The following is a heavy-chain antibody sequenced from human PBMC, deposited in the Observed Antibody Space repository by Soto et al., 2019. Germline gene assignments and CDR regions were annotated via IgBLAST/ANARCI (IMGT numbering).Heavy chain of an antibody. CDR3: ARAPAYFDS. Sequence: QVQLQESGPGLVKPSQTLSLTCTVSGGSISGGGYYWSWIRQPPGKGLEWLGYISDSGSTYYNPSLESRIAMSLDTSKNQFSLKLTSVTAADTAVYYCARAPAYFDSRGQGTRVTVSS. CDR2: ISDSGST. J-gene: IGHJ4*02. V-gene: IGHV4-30-4*01. CDR1: GGSISGGGYY.